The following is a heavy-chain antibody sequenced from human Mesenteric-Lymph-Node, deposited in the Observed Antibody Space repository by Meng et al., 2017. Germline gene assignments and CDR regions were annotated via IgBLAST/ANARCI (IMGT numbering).Heavy chain of an antibody. CDR1: GFSFSDYF. V-gene: IGHV3-11*01. CDR3: TTVSSSSLGY. Sequence: QVQLVEFGGGLVQPGGSLRLSCAASGFSFSDYFMTWIRQAPGKGLEWLSYISNTGSITYHADSVKGRFSISRDNAKNSLYLQMNSLRPEDTAVYYCTTVSSSSLGYWGQGTLVTVSS. J-gene: IGHJ4*02. D-gene: IGHD6-6*01. CDR2: ISNTGSIT.